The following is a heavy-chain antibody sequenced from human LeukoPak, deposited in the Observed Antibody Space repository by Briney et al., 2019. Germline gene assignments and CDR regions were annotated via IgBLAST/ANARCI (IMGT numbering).Heavy chain of an antibody. Sequence: ASVKVSCKASGYTFTSYGISWVRQAPGQGLEWMGWISAYNGNTNYAQKLQGRVTMTTDTSTSTAYMELRSLRSDDTAVYYCARDEGNYYDSSGSDYWGQGTLSPSPQ. CDR3: ARDEGNYYDSSGSDY. V-gene: IGHV1-18*01. D-gene: IGHD3-22*01. CDR2: ISAYNGNT. CDR1: GYTFTSYG. J-gene: IGHJ4*02.